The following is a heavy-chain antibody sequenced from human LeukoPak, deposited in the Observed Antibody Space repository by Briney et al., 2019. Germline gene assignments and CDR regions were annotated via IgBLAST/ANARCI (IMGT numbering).Heavy chain of an antibody. CDR1: GGSISSGGYY. D-gene: IGHD5-12*01. V-gene: IGHV4-31*03. J-gene: IGHJ5*01. CDR3: ARQTWLLDS. Sequence: SQTLSLTCTVSGGSISSGGYYWSWIRQHPGEGLEWIGYIYYSGSTYYNPSLKSRVTISVDTSRNQFSLKLSSVTAADSAVYYCARQTWLLDSWGQGALVTVSS. CDR2: IYYSGST.